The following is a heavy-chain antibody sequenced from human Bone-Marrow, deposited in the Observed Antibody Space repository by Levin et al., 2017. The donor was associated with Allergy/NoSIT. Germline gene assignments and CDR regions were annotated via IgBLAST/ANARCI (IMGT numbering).Heavy chain of an antibody. CDR1: GYTLTELS. D-gene: IGHD5-18*01. CDR3: ATLVPNPNGYSYGYESWYFDL. J-gene: IGHJ2*01. Sequence: ASVKVSCKVSGYTLTELSMHWVRQAPGKGLEWMGGFDPEDGETIYAQKFQGRVTMTEDTSTDTAYMELSSLRSEDTAVYYCATLVPNPNGYSYGYESWYFDLWGRGTLVTVSS. V-gene: IGHV1-24*01. CDR2: FDPEDGET.